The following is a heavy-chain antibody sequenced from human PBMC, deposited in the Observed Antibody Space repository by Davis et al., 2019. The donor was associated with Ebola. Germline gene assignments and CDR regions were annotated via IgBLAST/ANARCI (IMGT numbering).Heavy chain of an antibody. CDR1: GFTFSSYS. D-gene: IGHD6-25*01. Sequence: GESLKISCAASGFTFSSYSMNWVRQAPGPCLSCFSFISSSSKYIYYPDSVKVRFTISRDNAKNSVYLEMNSLGAEDTAVYHCARAVQGVAATVPYYFYGMDVWGQGTTVIVSS. CDR2: ISSSSKYI. CDR3: ARAVQGVAATVPYYFYGMDV. J-gene: IGHJ6*02. V-gene: IGHV3-21*04.